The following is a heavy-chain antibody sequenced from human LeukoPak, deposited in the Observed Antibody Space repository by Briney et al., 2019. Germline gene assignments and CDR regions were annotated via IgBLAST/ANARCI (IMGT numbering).Heavy chain of an antibody. D-gene: IGHD3-22*01. V-gene: IGHV4-61*08. CDR1: GVSISSGGFS. Sequence: SETLSLTCAVSGVSISSGGFSWSWIRQAPGKGLEWVGFMYYSGSTNYNPSLKSRVTISVDTSKNQFSLKLSSVTAADTAVYFCARGPYSYDSSGAFDIWGQGTMVTVSS. J-gene: IGHJ3*02. CDR2: MYYSGST. CDR3: ARGPYSYDSSGAFDI.